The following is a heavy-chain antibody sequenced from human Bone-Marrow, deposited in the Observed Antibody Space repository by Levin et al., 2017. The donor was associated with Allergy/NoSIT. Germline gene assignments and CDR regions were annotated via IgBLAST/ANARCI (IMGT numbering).Heavy chain of an antibody. CDR2: ISHDGTNK. D-gene: IGHD6-13*01. CDR1: GFTFDGYA. CDR3: ARGADSGWFVDY. Sequence: GGSLRLSCAASGFTFDGYALHWVRQAPGKGLEWVAVISHDGTNKHFADSVKGRFTISRDNSKNTLYLQMTSLRSDDTAVYYCARGADSGWFVDYWGQGALVTVSS. J-gene: IGHJ4*02. V-gene: IGHV3-30-3*01.